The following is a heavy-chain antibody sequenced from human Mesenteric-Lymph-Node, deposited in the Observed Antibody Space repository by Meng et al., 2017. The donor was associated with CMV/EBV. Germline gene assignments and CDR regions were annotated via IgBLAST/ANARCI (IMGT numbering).Heavy chain of an antibody. CDR1: GGSFSSYY. D-gene: IGHD6-13*01. Sequence: VYGGSFSSYYWSWIRQPPGKGLEWIGEINHSGSTNYNPSLKSRVTISVDTSKNQFSLKLSSVTAADTAVYYCARAPRGSSWDNYFDYWGQGTLVTVSS. J-gene: IGHJ4*02. V-gene: IGHV4-34*01. CDR3: ARAPRGSSWDNYFDY. CDR2: INHSGST.